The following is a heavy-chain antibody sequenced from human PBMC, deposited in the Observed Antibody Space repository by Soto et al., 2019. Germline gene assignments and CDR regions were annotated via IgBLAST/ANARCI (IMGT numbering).Heavy chain of an antibody. Sequence: PSETLSLTCTVSGGPISSGDYYWSWIRQPPGKGLEWIGYIYYSGSTYYNPSLRSRVTISADTSKNQFSLKLSSVTVADTAVYYCARSSVAGAGYFQHWGQGTQVTV. D-gene: IGHD6-19*01. CDR1: GGPISSGDYY. CDR3: ARSSVAGAGYFQH. CDR2: IYYSGST. V-gene: IGHV4-30-4*01. J-gene: IGHJ1*01.